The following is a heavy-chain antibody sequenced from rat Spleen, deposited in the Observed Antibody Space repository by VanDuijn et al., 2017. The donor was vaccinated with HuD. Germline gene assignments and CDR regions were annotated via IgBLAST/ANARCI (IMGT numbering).Heavy chain of an antibody. J-gene: IGHJ2*01. V-gene: IGHV2-1*01. CDR2: IWGDGGT. D-gene: IGHD1-5*01. CDR1: GLSLTSNS. Sequence: QVQLKESGPGLVQPSQTLSLTCTASGLSLTSNSVNWIRQPPGNGLEWMGGIWGDGGTQYNSALKSRLSISKDTSKSQVFLKMNSLQTEDTATYYCAREGIGTTTDYWGQGVMVTVSS. CDR3: AREGIGTTTDY.